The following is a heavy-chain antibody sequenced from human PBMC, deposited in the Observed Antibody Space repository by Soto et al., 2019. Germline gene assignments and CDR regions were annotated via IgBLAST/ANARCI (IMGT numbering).Heavy chain of an antibody. CDR3: ARAEITVNDAFDI. CDR1: GYTFTGYY. V-gene: IGHV1-2*04. J-gene: IGHJ3*02. CDR2: INPNSGGT. Sequence: ASVKVSCKASGYTFTGYYMHWVRQAPGQGVEWMGWINPNSGGTNYAQKFQGWVTMTRDTSISTAYMELSRLRSDDTAVYYCARAEITVNDAFDIWGQGTMVTVSS. D-gene: IGHD3-16*01.